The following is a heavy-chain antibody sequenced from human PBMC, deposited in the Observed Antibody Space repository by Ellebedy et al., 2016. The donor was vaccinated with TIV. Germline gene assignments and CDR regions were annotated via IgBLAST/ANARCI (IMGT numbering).Heavy chain of an antibody. CDR1: GVTFSSYA. V-gene: IGHV1-69*05. J-gene: IGHJ1*01. D-gene: IGHD5/OR15-5a*01. CDR2: IIPTFGTT. Sequence: ASVKVSCKASGVTFSSYAISWVRQAPGQGLEWMGGIIPTFGTTNHAQKIQGRATMTRDTSTMTAYLELRNLRSDDTAMYYCVREAEASLTVYFAHWGQGTLVAVS. CDR3: VREAEASLTVYFAH.